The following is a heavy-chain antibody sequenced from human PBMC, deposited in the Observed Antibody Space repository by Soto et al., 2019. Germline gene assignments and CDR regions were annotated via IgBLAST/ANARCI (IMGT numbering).Heavy chain of an antibody. CDR2: ISCERSNK. Sequence: GGSLRLSCAASEFTFSGYDMHWVRQAPGKGREGGASISCERSNKSYADSVKGRFTISRDNSKNTHYLQMNSLRPGDTAVYYCVKGSYSAISSDFDSWGKGPRSTAS. CDR3: VKGSYSAISSDFDS. V-gene: IGHV3-30*18. D-gene: IGHD1-26*01. J-gene: IGHJ4*02. CDR1: EFTFSGYD.